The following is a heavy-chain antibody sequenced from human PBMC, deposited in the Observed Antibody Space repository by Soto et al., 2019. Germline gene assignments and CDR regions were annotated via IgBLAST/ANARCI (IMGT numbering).Heavy chain of an antibody. CDR2: INHSGST. D-gene: IGHD4-17*01. J-gene: IGHJ4*02. V-gene: IGHV4-34*01. Sequence: SETLSLTCAVYGGSFSGYYWSWIRQPPGKGLEWIGEINHSGSTNYNPSLKSRVTISVDTSKNQFSLKLSSVTAADTAVYYCARTVALTTVDYWGQGTLVTLSS. CDR1: GGSFSGYY. CDR3: ARTVALTTVDY.